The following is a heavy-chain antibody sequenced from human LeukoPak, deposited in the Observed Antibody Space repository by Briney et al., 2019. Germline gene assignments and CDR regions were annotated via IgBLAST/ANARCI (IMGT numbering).Heavy chain of an antibody. CDR2: THTSGST. CDR1: GGSISSYY. D-gene: IGHD4-11*01. J-gene: IGHJ4*02. V-gene: IGHV4-4*07. CDR3: ASSKPWTTVTTIIPN. Sequence: PSETLSLTCTVSGGSISSYYWTWIRQPAGKGLEWIGRTHTSGSTYYNPPLKSRVTISVDTSKNQFSLKLSSVTAADTAVYYCASSKPWTTVTTIIPNWGQGTLVTVSS.